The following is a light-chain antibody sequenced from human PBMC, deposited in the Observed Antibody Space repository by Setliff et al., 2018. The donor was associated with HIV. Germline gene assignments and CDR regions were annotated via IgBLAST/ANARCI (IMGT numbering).Light chain of an antibody. CDR1: QSVSSSY. Sequence: EIVLTQSPGTLSLSPGERATLSCRASQSVSSSYLAWYQQKPGQAPRPLIYGASSRATAIPDRFSGSGSGTDFTLTISRLEPEDFAVYYCQQYGSSQITFGQGTRLEIK. CDR3: QQYGSSQIT. J-gene: IGKJ5*01. V-gene: IGKV3-20*01. CDR2: GAS.